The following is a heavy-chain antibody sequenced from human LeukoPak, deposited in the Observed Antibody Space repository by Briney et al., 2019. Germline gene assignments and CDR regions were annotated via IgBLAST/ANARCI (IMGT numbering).Heavy chain of an antibody. CDR2: INHSGST. V-gene: IGHV4-34*01. D-gene: IGHD1-1*01. CDR1: GGSFSGYY. Sequence: ASETLSLTCAVYGGSFSGYYWSWIRQPPGKGLEWIGEINHSGSTNYNPSLKSRVTIPVDTSKNQFSLKLSSVTAADTAVYYCAREGTGSDGYYFDYWGQGTLVTVSS. J-gene: IGHJ4*02. CDR3: AREGTGSDGYYFDY.